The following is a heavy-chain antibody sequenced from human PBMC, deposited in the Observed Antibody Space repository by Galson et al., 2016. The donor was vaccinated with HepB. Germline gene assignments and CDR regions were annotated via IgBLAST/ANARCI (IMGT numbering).Heavy chain of an antibody. V-gene: IGHV3-30*18. Sequence: SLRLSCAVSGFTLSNYGMHWVRQAPGRGLEWVAVISSDARTKYYADAVRGRFTISRDNSQNTLFLKMDSLRAEDTAVYYCAKIADCSGGSCYRQDYWGQGTLVTVSS. CDR3: AKIADCSGGSCYRQDY. CDR2: ISSDARTK. D-gene: IGHD2-15*01. CDR1: GFTLSNYG. J-gene: IGHJ4*02.